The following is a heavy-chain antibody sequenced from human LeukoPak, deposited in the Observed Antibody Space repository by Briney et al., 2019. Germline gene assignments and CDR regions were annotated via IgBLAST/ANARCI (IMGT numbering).Heavy chain of an antibody. V-gene: IGHV3-73*01. CDR3: TREYSSGWPFDF. Sequence: PGGSLRLSCAASGFTFSASAVHWVRRASGKGLGWVGRIRSKADTYTTSYAASVKGRFTISRDDSKNTAFLQLNSLKTEDTAVYYCTREYSSGWPFDFWGQGTLVTVSS. D-gene: IGHD6-19*01. CDR1: GFTFSASA. J-gene: IGHJ4*02. CDR2: IRSKADTYTT.